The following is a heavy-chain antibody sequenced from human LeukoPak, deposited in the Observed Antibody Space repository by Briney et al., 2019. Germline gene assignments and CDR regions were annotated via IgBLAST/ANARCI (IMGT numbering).Heavy chain of an antibody. D-gene: IGHD3-10*01. Sequence: PSETLSLTCAVSGGSISSGGYSWSWIRQPPGKGLEWIGEINHSGSTNYNPSLKTRVTISVDTSKNQFSLKLSSVTAADTAVYFCARQNYGSAPLRYWGQGTLVTVSS. CDR2: INHSGST. J-gene: IGHJ4*02. CDR1: GGSISSGGYS. CDR3: ARQNYGSAPLRY. V-gene: IGHV4-34*01.